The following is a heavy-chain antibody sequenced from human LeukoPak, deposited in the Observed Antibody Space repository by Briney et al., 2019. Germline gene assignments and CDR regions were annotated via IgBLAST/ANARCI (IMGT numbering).Heavy chain of an antibody. CDR1: GFTFSSYS. V-gene: IGHV3-21*01. CDR3: ARGYSGSYRYFDY. D-gene: IGHD1-26*01. CDR2: ISSSSSYI. Sequence: GWSLTLSFPASGFTFSSYSMNWLRQAAGKGLDGVSSISSSSSYIYYADSVKGRFTISRDNAKNSLYLQMNSLRAEDTAVYYCARGYSGSYRYFDYWGQGTLVTVSS. J-gene: IGHJ4*02.